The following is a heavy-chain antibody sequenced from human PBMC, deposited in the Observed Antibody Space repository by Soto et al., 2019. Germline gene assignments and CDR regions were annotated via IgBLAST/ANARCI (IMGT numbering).Heavy chain of an antibody. CDR1: GFTFSSYV. V-gene: IGHV3-23*01. CDR2: ISVSGGST. J-gene: IGHJ5*02. CDR3: AKSGDDRFDP. Sequence: VGLLSLSCAASGFTFSSYVMSWVRQAPWKWLEWVSAISVSGGSTYYADSAKGLFTISRDNSKKTLYLQMNSLRAEDTAVYYCAKSGDDRFDPWGQGTLHTVSS. D-gene: IGHD3-10*01.